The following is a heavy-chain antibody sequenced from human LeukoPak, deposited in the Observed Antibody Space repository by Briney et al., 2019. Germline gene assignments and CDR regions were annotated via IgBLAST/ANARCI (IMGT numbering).Heavy chain of an antibody. D-gene: IGHD2-15*01. Sequence: GGSLRLSCAASGFTFSGYSMNWVRQAPGKGLEWVSSISSSSSYIYYADSVKGRFTISRDNAKNSLYLQMNSLRAEDTAVYYCATAVVSIFDPWGQGTLVTVSS. CDR3: ATAVVSIFDP. V-gene: IGHV3-21*01. J-gene: IGHJ5*02. CDR1: GFTFSGYS. CDR2: ISSSSSYI.